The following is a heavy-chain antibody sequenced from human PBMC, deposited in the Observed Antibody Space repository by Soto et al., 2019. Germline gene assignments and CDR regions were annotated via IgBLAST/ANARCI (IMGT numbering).Heavy chain of an antibody. J-gene: IGHJ4*02. D-gene: IGHD3-22*01. CDR2: ISYDGSNK. Sequence: QVQLVESGGGVVQPGRSLRLSCAASGFTFSSYGMHWVRQAPGKGLEWVAVISYDGSNKYYADSVTGRFTISRDNSKTSLYLQMNSLRADDTAVYYCAKDYDSSGYSYVSADYWGQGTLVTVSS. V-gene: IGHV3-30*18. CDR1: GFTFSSYG. CDR3: AKDYDSSGYSYVSADY.